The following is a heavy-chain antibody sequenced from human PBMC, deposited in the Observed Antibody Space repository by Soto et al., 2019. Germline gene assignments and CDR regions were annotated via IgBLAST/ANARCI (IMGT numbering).Heavy chain of an antibody. Sequence: SLRLSCVGSGFIFSNYGMHWVRQAPGKGLEWVAFISYDGSDILYADSVNGRFTISRDNSKSTLFLHMNRPTAEDTAIYFCAIVRVADSSLDHWGQGTLVTVSS. CDR3: AIVRVADSSLDH. CDR2: ISYDGSDI. D-gene: IGHD3-10*02. CDR1: GFIFSNYG. J-gene: IGHJ4*02. V-gene: IGHV3-30*03.